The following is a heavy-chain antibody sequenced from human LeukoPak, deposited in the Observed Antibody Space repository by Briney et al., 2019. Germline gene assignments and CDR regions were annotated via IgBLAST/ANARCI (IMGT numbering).Heavy chain of an antibody. CDR3: ARPTSSGWYSH. CDR2: ISGSGGST. V-gene: IGHV3-23*01. J-gene: IGHJ3*01. D-gene: IGHD6-19*01. Sequence: PGGSLRLSCAPSGFTFSSYAMSSVPQAPGKGLEWVSAISGSGGSTYYADSVKGRFTISRDNSKNTLYLQMNSLRAEDTAVYYCARPTSSGWYSHWGQGTMVTVSS. CDR1: GFTFSSYA.